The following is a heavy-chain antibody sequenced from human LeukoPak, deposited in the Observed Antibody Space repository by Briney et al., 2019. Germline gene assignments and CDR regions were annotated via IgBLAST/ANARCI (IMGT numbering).Heavy chain of an antibody. V-gene: IGHV3-33*08. CDR2: IWYDGSNK. J-gene: IGHJ4*02. CDR3: ARGIGGDGYNLYFDY. Sequence: GGSLRLSCAASGFTFSSYGMHWVRQAPGKGREWVAVIWYDGSNKYYADSVKGRFTISRDNSKNTLYLQMNSLRAEDTAVYYCARGIGGDGYNLYFDYWGQGTLVTVSS. D-gene: IGHD5-24*01. CDR1: GFTFSSYG.